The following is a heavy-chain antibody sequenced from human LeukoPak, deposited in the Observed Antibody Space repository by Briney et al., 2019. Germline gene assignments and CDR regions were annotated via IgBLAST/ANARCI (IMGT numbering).Heavy chain of an antibody. J-gene: IGHJ5*02. V-gene: IGHV4-38-2*02. CDR2: IYHSGNT. CDR1: GYSISNNYY. CDR3: ARDRDWFDP. Sequence: PSETLSLTCTVSGYSISNNYYWGWIRQPPGKGLEWIGSIYHSGNTYYNPSLKSRVTISVDTSKNQFSLKLSSVTAADTAVYYCARDRDWFDPWGQGTLVTVSS.